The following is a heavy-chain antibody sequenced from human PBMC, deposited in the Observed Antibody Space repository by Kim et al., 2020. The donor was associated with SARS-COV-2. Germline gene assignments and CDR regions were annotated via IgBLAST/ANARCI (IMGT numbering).Heavy chain of an antibody. CDR2: INHSGST. V-gene: IGHV4-34*01. J-gene: IGHJ6*02. D-gene: IGHD2-15*01. CDR1: GGSFSGYY. Sequence: SETLSLTCAVYGGSFSGYYWSWIRQPPGKGLEWIGEINHSGSTNYNPSLKSRVTISVDTSKNQFSLKLSSVTAADTAVYYCARGRQGYCSGGSCFPGGYYYGMDVWGQGTTVTVSS. CDR3: ARGRQGYCSGGSCFPGGYYYGMDV.